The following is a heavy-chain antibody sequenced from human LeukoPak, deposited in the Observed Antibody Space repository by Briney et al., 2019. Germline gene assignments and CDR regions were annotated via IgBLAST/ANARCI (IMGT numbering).Heavy chain of an antibody. CDR1: VFTFSSYA. V-gene: IGHV3-23*01. CDR3: AKDLDILTGYCFDY. D-gene: IGHD3-9*01. Sequence: GGSLRLSCAASVFTFSSYAMSWVRQAPGKGLEWVSAISGSGGSTYYADSVKGRFTISRDNSKNTLYLQMNSLRAEDTAVYYCAKDLDILTGYCFDYWGQGTLVTVSS. J-gene: IGHJ4*02. CDR2: ISGSGGST.